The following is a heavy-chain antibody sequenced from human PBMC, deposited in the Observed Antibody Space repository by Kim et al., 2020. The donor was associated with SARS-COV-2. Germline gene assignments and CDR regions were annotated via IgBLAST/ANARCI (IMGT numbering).Heavy chain of an antibody. J-gene: IGHJ4*02. Sequence: GGSLRLSCAASGFTFSTYWMTWVRQAPGKGLEWVANIKQDGSEKDYVGSVKGRFNISRDNAQNSLYLQMNSLTAEDTAVYYCAKGFAGSSWFIPLDYWGQGTLVTVSS. CDR1: GFTFSTYW. CDR3: AKGFAGSSWFIPLDY. CDR2: IKQDGSEK. D-gene: IGHD6-13*01. V-gene: IGHV3-7*01.